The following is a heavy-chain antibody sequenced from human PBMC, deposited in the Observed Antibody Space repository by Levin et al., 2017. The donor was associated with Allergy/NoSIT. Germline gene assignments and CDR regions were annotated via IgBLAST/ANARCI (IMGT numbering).Heavy chain of an antibody. CDR3: AREVATVPGHPPDF. CDR2: ISYDGSKK. V-gene: IGHV3-30*04. Sequence: SCAASGFSFSNYAIHWVRQAPGKGLEWVAVISYDGSKKYEADSVKGRFTISRDNARNTVYLQLNSVRPDDTALYYRAREVATVPGHPPDFWGQGTLVSVSS. CDR1: GFSFSNYA. D-gene: IGHD6-19*01. J-gene: IGHJ4*02.